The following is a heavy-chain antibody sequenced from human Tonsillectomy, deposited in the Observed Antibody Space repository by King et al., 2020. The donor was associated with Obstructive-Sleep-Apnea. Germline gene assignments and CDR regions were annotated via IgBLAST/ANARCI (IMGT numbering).Heavy chain of an antibody. CDR1: GGSISSFY. V-gene: IGHV4-59*01. CDR2: IYYSGST. D-gene: IGHD2-21*02. CDR3: ARNCGGDCYSRAFDI. J-gene: IGHJ3*02. Sequence: QLQESGPGLVKPSETLSLTCTVSGGSISSFYWSWIRQPPGKGLEWIGYIYYSGSTNYNPSLKSRVTISVDTSKNQFSLKRSSVTAADTAVYYCARNCGGDCYSRAFDIWGQGTMVTVSS.